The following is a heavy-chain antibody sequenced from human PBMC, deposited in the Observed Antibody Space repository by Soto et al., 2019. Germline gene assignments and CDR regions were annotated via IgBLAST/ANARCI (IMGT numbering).Heavy chain of an antibody. V-gene: IGHV3-48*03. CDR1: GFDFSGSE. CDR2: ITGSGGVM. D-gene: IGHD2-21*01. Sequence: GGSLRLSCTASGFDFSGSEMNWFRQAPGKGLEWVAYITGSGGVMFHADSVKGRFSISRDNAKNSLFLEMSDLTADDTGVYYCAKVAPFILGSPFWGQGTLVTVSS. CDR3: AKVAPFILGSPF. J-gene: IGHJ4*02.